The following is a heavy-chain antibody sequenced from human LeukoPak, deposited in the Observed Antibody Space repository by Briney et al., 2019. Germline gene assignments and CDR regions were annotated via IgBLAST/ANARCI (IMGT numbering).Heavy chain of an antibody. CDR3: ARGASGYSYG. J-gene: IGHJ4*02. V-gene: IGHV3-74*01. CDR1: GFTFSSYW. CDR2: INSDGTST. Sequence: GSLRLSCAASGFTFSSYWMHWVRQVPGKGLVWVSRINSDGTSTTYADSVKGRFTISRDNAKNTLYLQMNSLRAEDTAAYYCARGASGYSYGWGQGTLVTVSS. D-gene: IGHD5-18*01.